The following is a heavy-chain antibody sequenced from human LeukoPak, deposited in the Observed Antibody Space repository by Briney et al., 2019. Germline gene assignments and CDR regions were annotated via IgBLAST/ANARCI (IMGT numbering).Heavy chain of an antibody. D-gene: IGHD2-21*02. V-gene: IGHV3-21*01. CDR2: ISSSSSYI. Sequence: GGSLRLSCAASGFTFSSYTVNWVRQAPGKGLEWVSSISSSSSYIYYADSVKGRFTISRDNAKNSLYLQMNSLRAEDTAVYYCARDHIRGDSYFDYWGQGTLVTVSS. CDR3: ARDHIRGDSYFDY. J-gene: IGHJ4*02. CDR1: GFTFSSYT.